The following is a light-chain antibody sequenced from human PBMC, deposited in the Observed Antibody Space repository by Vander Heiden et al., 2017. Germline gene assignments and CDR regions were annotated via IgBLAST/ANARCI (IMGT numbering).Light chain of an antibody. CDR1: QSISSY. J-gene: IGKJ5*01. V-gene: IGKV1-39*01. Sequence: DIQMTQSPSSLSASVGDRVTITCRASQSISSYLNWYQQKPGKAPKLLIYAASSLQSGVPSRFSGSGSGTDFTLPISSLQPEDFATYYCQQSDSTSITFGQGTQLEIK. CDR3: QQSDSTSIT. CDR2: AAS.